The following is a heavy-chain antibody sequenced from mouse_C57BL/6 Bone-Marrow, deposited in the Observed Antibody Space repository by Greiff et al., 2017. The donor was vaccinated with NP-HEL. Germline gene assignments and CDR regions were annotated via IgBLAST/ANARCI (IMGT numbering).Heavy chain of an antibody. CDR3: ARAAQATGY. CDR2: INPYDGGT. J-gene: IGHJ2*01. Sequence: EVKLMESGPVLVKPGASVKMSCKASGYTFTDYYMNWVKQSHGKSLEWIGVINPYDGGTSYNQKFKGKATLTVDKSSSTAYMELNSLTSEDSAVYYCARAAQATGYWGQGTTLTVSS. D-gene: IGHD3-2*02. CDR1: GYTFTDYY. V-gene: IGHV1-19*01.